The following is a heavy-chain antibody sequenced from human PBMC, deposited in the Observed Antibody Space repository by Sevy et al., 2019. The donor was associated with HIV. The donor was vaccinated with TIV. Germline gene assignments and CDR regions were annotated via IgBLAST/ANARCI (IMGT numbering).Heavy chain of an antibody. Sequence: SQTLSLTCAISGDSVSSNSAAWNWIRQSPSRGLEWLGRTYYRSKWYNDYAVSVKSRITINPDTYKNQVSLQLNSGTPEDTAIYYCARDGLRYGGMDVWGQGTTVTVSS. CDR1: GDSVSSNSAA. J-gene: IGHJ6*02. CDR3: ARDGLRYGGMDV. V-gene: IGHV6-1*01. D-gene: IGHD3-9*01. CDR2: TYYRSKWYN.